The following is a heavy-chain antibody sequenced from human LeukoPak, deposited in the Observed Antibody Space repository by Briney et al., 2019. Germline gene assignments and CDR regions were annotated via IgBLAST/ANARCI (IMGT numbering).Heavy chain of an antibody. Sequence: GGSLRLSCAASGFTFSSYGMHWVREGPGKGLEWVAFIRNDGSHKYYADSVQGRFIISRDNSKNTLYLQMNSLRADDTAVYYCAKAGGSSWDPFDYWGQGTLVTVSS. CDR2: IRNDGSHK. J-gene: IGHJ4*02. D-gene: IGHD6-13*01. CDR1: GFTFSSYG. V-gene: IGHV3-30*02. CDR3: AKAGGSSWDPFDY.